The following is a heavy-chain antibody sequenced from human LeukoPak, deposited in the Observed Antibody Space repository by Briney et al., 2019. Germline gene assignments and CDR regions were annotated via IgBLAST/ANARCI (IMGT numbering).Heavy chain of an antibody. CDR3: AKDQAYCGGDCYRAYYFDY. CDR2: ISGSGGST. D-gene: IGHD2-21*02. CDR1: GFTFSSYA. J-gene: IGHJ4*02. V-gene: IGHV3-23*01. Sequence: GGSLRLSCAASGFTFSSYAMSWVRQAPGKGLEWVSAISGSGGSTYYADSVKGRFIISRDNSKNTLYLQMNSLRAEDTAVYYCAKDQAYCGGDCYRAYYFDYWGQGTLVTVSS.